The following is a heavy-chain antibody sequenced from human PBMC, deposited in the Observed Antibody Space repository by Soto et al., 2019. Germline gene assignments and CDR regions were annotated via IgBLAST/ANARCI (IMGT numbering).Heavy chain of an antibody. CDR2: INAGNGNT. CDR1: GYTFTSYA. J-gene: IGHJ4*02. V-gene: IGHV1-3*05. CDR3: ARSGLLPYFDY. Sequence: QVQVVQSGAEEKKPGASVKVSCKASGYTFTSYAMHWVRQAPGQRLEWMGWINAGNGNTKYSQNFQGRVTITRDTSARTAYMELSSLRSEDTAVYYCARSGLLPYFDYWGQGTLVTVSS. D-gene: IGHD3-3*01.